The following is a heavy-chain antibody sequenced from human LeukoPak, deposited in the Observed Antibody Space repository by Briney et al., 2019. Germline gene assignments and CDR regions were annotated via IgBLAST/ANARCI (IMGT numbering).Heavy chain of an antibody. CDR3: AKDSSSSWYSSAFDI. D-gene: IGHD6-13*01. Sequence: GGSLRLSCAASGFTFDDYAMHWVRQAPWKGLEWVSCISWNSGSIGYADSVKGRFTISRDNAKNSLYLRMNSLRAEDMALYYCAKDSSSSWYSSAFDIWGQGTMVTVSS. CDR1: GFTFDDYA. V-gene: IGHV3-9*03. CDR2: ISWNSGSI. J-gene: IGHJ3*02.